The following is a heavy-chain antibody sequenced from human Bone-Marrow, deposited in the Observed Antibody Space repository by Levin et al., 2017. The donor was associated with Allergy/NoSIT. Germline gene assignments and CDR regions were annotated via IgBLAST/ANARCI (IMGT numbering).Heavy chain of an antibody. CDR2: IDWDDDK. CDR1: GFSLSTSALR. CDR3: ARGFYFDGSGDLPDAFDI. D-gene: IGHD3-22*01. V-gene: IGHV2-70*04. Sequence: QTLSLTCRFSGFSLSTSALRVSWIRQPPGKALEWLARIDWDDDKFYSASLRTRLTISKDTSKNQVVLTMTNMDPVDTGTYYCARGFYFDGSGDLPDAFDIWGQGTMVTVSS. J-gene: IGHJ3*02.